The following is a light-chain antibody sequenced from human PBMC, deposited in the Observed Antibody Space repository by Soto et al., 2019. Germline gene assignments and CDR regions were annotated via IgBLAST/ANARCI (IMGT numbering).Light chain of an antibody. CDR1: QSVSSN. CDR3: QQRSNWPPTWT. Sequence: EIVMTQSPATLSVSPGERATLSCRASQSVSSNLAWYQQKPGQAPRLLIYGASTRATGIPARFSGSGSGTDFTLTISSPEPEDFAVYYCQQRSNWPPTWTFGQGTKVDIK. V-gene: IGKV3-15*01. J-gene: IGKJ1*01. CDR2: GAS.